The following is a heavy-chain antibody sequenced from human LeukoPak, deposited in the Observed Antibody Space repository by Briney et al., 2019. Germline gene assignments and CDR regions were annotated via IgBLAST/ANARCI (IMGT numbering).Heavy chain of an antibody. V-gene: IGHV1-18*01. CDR1: GYTFTSYG. Sequence: ASVKVSCKASGYTFTSYGISWVRQAPGQGLEWMGWIIAYNGNTNYAQKLQGRVTMTTDTSTSTAYMELRSLRSEDTAVYYCARESRGNYYDSRFDPWGQGTLVTVSS. CDR2: IIAYNGNT. J-gene: IGHJ5*02. CDR3: ARESRGNYYDSRFDP. D-gene: IGHD3-22*01.